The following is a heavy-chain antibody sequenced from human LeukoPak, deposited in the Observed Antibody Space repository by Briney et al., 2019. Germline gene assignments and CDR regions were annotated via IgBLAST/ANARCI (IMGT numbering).Heavy chain of an antibody. CDR3: ARDGSPFDY. CDR2: IYHSGST. CDR1: GGSISSGGYS. D-gene: IGHD1-26*01. V-gene: IGHV4-30-2*05. Sequence: SQTLSLTCAVSGGSISSGGYSWSWIRQPPGEGLEWIGYIYHSGSTYYNPSLKSRVTISVDTSKNQFSLKLSSVTAADTAVYYCARDGSPFDYWGQGTLVTVSS. J-gene: IGHJ4*02.